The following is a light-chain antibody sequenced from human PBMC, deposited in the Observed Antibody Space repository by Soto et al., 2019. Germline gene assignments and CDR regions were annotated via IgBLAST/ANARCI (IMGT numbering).Light chain of an antibody. V-gene: IGKV3-20*01. Sequence: EIVLTQSPGTLSLSPGERATLSCRASQSASNNYLAWYQQKPGQAPRLLIYGASNRATGIPDRFSGSGSGTDFTLTISRLEPEDFAVYYCQQYGSSGTVGQGTKVDIK. CDR1: QSASNNY. CDR3: QQYGSSGT. J-gene: IGKJ1*01. CDR2: GAS.